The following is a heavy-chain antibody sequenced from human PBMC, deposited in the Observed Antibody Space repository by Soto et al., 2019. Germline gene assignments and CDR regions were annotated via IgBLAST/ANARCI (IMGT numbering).Heavy chain of an antibody. CDR2: INHSGST. V-gene: IGHV4-34*01. Sequence: SETLSLTCAVYGGPFSGYYWSWIRQPPGKGLEWIGEINHSGSTNYNPSLKSRVTISVDTSKNQFSLKLSSVTAADTAVYYCARETMVRGFGYYYGMDVWGQGTTVTVSS. CDR1: GGPFSGYY. CDR3: ARETMVRGFGYYYGMDV. J-gene: IGHJ6*02. D-gene: IGHD3-10*01.